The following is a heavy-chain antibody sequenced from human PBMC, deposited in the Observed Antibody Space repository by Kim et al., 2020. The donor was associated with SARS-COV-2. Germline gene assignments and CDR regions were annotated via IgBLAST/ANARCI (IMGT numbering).Heavy chain of an antibody. J-gene: IGHJ4*02. CDR2: GST. D-gene: IGHD3-10*01. Sequence: GSTSYAQKFQGRVTMTRDTSTSTVYMELSSLRSEDTAVYYCARDRYGLAYWGQGTLVTVSS. CDR3: ARDRYGLAY. V-gene: IGHV1-46*01.